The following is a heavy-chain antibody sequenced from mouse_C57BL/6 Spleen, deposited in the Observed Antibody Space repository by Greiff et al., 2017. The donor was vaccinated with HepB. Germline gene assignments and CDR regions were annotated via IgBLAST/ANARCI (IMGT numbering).Heavy chain of an antibody. Sequence: EVKLQESGPGLVKPSQSLSLTCSVTGYSITSGYYWNWIRQFPGNKLEWMGYISYDGSNNYNPSLKNRISITRDTSKNQFFLKLNSVTTEDTATYYCARDRGDYYGSSWAMDYWGQGTSVTVAS. V-gene: IGHV3-6*01. CDR1: GYSITSGYY. J-gene: IGHJ4*01. CDR2: ISYDGSN. CDR3: ARDRGDYYGSSWAMDY. D-gene: IGHD1-1*01.